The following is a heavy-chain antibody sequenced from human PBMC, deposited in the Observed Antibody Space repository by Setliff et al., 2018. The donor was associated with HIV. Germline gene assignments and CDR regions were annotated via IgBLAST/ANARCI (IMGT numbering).Heavy chain of an antibody. Sequence: PSETLSLSCGASGFTFSSYSMNWVRQAPGKGLEWVSSISSSSSYIYYADSVRGRFTISRDNSKNTLYLQMNSLRAEDTAVYYCAKNLYRSGWSPLDYWGQGTLVTVSS. CDR3: AKNLYRSGWSPLDY. D-gene: IGHD6-13*01. CDR2: ISSSSSYI. J-gene: IGHJ4*02. V-gene: IGHV3-21*06. CDR1: GFTFSSYS.